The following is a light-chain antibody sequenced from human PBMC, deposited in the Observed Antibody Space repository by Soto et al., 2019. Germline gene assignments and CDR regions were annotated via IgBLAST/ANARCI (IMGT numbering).Light chain of an antibody. V-gene: IGKV1-39*01. CDR3: QQYEKWPWT. J-gene: IGKJ1*01. CDR1: ESVITY. Sequence: DIQMTQSPSSLSASVGDRVTITCRASESVITYLNWYRQKPGKAPNLLIHTASTLESGVPTRFSGSGSGTDFTLTISSLQSEDFAVYYCQQYEKWPWTFGQGTKVDIK. CDR2: TAS.